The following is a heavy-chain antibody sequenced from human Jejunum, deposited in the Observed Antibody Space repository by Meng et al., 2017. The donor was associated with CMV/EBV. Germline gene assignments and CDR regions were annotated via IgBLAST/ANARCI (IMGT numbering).Heavy chain of an antibody. CDR3: ARGYSSDWYDY. D-gene: IGHD6-19*01. V-gene: IGHV4-4*07. Sequence: QVQRPRSGPGLVSLSETLSLICTVSGGSINNYYWNWIRQSAGKGLEWIGRIYTSGSTNYNPSLQSRVTMSVDTSKNQFSLKLTSVTAADTAVYYCARGYSSDWYDYWGQGALVTVSS. CDR1: GGSINNYY. CDR2: IYTSGST. J-gene: IGHJ4*02.